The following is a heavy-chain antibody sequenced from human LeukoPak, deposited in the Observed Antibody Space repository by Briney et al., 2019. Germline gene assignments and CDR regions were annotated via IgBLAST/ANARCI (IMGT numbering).Heavy chain of an antibody. J-gene: IGHJ4*02. D-gene: IGHD2-2*01. V-gene: IGHV4-30-2*01. CDR3: ASSTLVPAAFAY. Sequence: SETLSLTCAVSGGSISSGGYSWGWIRQPPGKGLEWIGYIYHSGSTYYNPSLKSRVTISVDRSKNQFSLKLSSVTAADTAVYYCASSTLVPAAFAYWGQGTLVTVSS. CDR1: GGSISSGGYS. CDR2: IYHSGST.